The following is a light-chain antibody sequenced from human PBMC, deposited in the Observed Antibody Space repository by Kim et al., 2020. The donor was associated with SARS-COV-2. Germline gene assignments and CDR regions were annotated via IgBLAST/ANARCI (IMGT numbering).Light chain of an antibody. Sequence: EPASISCRSSQSLLHSNGYNYLDWYLQKPGQSPQLLIYLGSNRASGVPGRFSGSGSGTDFTLKISRVEAEDVGVYYCMQALQTPYSFGQGTKLEI. J-gene: IGKJ2*03. CDR2: LGS. V-gene: IGKV2-28*01. CDR1: QSLLHSNGYNY. CDR3: MQALQTPYS.